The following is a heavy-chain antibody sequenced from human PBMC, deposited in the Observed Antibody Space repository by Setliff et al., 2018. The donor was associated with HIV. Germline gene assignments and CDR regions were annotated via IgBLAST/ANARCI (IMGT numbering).Heavy chain of an antibody. D-gene: IGHD3-22*01. J-gene: IGHJ4*02. CDR1: GYTFTGYY. V-gene: IGHV1-2*02. CDR2: INPNSGGT. Sequence: ASVKVSCKASGYTFTGYYIHWVRQAPGQGLEWMGWINPNSGGTNYAQKFQGRVTMTRDTSISTAYMGLSRLRSDDTAVYYCARDFLAEYYYDSSASDYWGQGTLGTVS. CDR3: ARDFLAEYYYDSSASDY.